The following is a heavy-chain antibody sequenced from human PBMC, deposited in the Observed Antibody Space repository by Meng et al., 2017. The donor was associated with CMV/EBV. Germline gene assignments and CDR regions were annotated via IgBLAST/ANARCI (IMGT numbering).Heavy chain of an antibody. Sequence: SVQVSCKASGGTFSNYAISWVRQAPGQGLEWMGGIIPIFCTANYAQRCQGRVTITTDEPTTTAHVGLSSLRSEDTAVYYFARHGGTYFDFWSDYTSPKDTYYYCGMDVWGQGTTVTVSS. V-gene: IGHV1-69*05. CDR2: IIPIFCTA. J-gene: IGHJ6*02. D-gene: IGHD3-3*01. CDR1: GGTFSNYA. CDR3: ARHGGTYFDFWSDYTSPKDTYYYCGMDV.